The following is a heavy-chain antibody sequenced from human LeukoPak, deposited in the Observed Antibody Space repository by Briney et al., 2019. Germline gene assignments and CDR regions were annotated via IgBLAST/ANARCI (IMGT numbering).Heavy chain of an antibody. CDR1: GYTFTSYY. Sequence: ASVKVSCKASGYTFTSYYMHWVRQAPGQGLEWIGITNPSGGSTSYAQKFQGRVTMTRDTSTSTVYMELSSLRSEDTAVYYCARGPQDPGYFDYWGQGTLVTVSS. CDR3: ARGPQDPGYFDY. V-gene: IGHV1-46*01. CDR2: TNPSGGST. J-gene: IGHJ4*02.